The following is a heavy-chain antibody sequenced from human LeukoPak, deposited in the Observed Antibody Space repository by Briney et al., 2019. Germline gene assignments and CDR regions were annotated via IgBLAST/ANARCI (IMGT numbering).Heavy chain of an antibody. D-gene: IGHD2-21*01. Sequence: ASVKVSCKASGYTFTSYYMHWVRQAPGQGLEWMGWINPNSGGTNYAQKFQGRVTMTRDTSISTAYMELSRLRSDDTAVYYCARAHYWGLYFDYWGQGTLVTVSS. CDR2: INPNSGGT. CDR1: GYTFTSYY. CDR3: ARAHYWGLYFDY. V-gene: IGHV1-2*02. J-gene: IGHJ4*02.